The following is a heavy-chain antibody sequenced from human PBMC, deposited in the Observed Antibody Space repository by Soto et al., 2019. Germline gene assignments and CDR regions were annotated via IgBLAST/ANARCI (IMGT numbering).Heavy chain of an antibody. V-gene: IGHV3-64*01. CDR1: GFTFSSYA. CDR3: ARRAVVATAGDALHI. D-gene: IGHD5-12*01. CDR2: ISSNGGST. J-gene: IGHJ3*02. Sequence: EVQLVESGGGLVQPGGSLRLSCAASGFTFSSYAMHWVRQAPGKGLEYVSAISSNGGSTYYANSVKGRFTISRDNSKNTLYLQRGGLRAEDMAVFYCARRAVVATAGDALHIWGQGKMATVS.